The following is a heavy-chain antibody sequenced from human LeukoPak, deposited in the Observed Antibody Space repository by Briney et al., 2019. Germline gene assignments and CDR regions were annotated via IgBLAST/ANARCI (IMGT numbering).Heavy chain of an antibody. CDR1: GGSVSSYW. CDR3: ARAGYTISSYRFDY. CDR2: IYTTGRT. D-gene: IGHD3-16*02. V-gene: IGHV4-4*07. J-gene: IGHJ4*02. Sequence: SETLSLNCSVSGGSVSSYWWSWIRQPAGKGLEFIGRIYTTGRTNYNPSLKSRVSMSVDTSKNKFSLELRSVTAADTAVYFCARAGYTISSYRFDYWGQGALVTVSS.